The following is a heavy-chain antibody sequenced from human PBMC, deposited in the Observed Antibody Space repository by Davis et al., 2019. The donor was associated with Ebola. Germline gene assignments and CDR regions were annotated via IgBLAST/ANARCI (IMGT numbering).Heavy chain of an antibody. CDR1: GDSISSSY. V-gene: IGHV4-59*08. CDR2: IYYNAVT. D-gene: IGHD6-13*01. J-gene: IGHJ5*02. Sequence: SETLSLTCTVSGDSISSSYWTWIRQPPGKGLEWIGYIYYNAVTIYNPSLKSRVTISVDMSKNQVSLNLISVTAADTAVYYCARHGRAAGMSWFGPWGQGALVTVSS. CDR3: ARHGRAAGMSWFGP.